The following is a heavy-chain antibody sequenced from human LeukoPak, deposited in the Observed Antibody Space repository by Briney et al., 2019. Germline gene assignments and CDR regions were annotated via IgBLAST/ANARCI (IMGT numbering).Heavy chain of an antibody. CDR1: GFTFNSYA. Sequence: GGSLRLSCAASGFTFNSYAMYWVRQAPGKGLEWVSGIFGSGGSAHYADSVKGRFTISRDNAKNSVYLQMNSLRAEDTAMYYCAGGAGWLIDYWGQGVLVTVSS. D-gene: IGHD6-19*01. CDR3: AGGAGWLIDY. J-gene: IGHJ4*02. CDR2: IFGSGGSA. V-gene: IGHV3-23*01.